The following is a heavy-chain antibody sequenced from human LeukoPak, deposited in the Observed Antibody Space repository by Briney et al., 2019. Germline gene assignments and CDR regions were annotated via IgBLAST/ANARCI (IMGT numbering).Heavy chain of an antibody. Sequence: GGSLRLSCAASGFTLVTYSMNWVRHAPGKGLEWISYIRGGSTAVIYADSVKGRFTISRDNVRNTLLLQMNNLRDEDTAVYYCAREDSGSYLPYWGQGTLVTVSS. V-gene: IGHV3-48*02. J-gene: IGHJ4*02. D-gene: IGHD1-26*01. CDR2: IRGGSTAV. CDR1: GFTLVTYS. CDR3: AREDSGSYLPY.